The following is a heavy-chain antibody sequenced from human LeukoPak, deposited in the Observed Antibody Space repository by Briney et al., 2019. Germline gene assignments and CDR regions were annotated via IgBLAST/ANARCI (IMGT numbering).Heavy chain of an antibody. Sequence: SETLSLTCTVSGGSVSSGSYYWSWIRQPPGKGLEWIGYIYYSGSTNYNPSLKSRVTISVDTSKNQFSLKLSSVTAADTAVYYCARDRGVRAARREGKYYFDYWGQGTLVTVSS. D-gene: IGHD6-6*01. CDR3: ARDRGVRAARREGKYYFDY. CDR2: IYYSGST. J-gene: IGHJ4*02. CDR1: GGSVSSGSYY. V-gene: IGHV4-61*01.